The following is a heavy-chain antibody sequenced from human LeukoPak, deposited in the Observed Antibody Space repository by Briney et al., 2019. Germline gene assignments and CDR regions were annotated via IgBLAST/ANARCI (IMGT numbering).Heavy chain of an antibody. V-gene: IGHV3-30*02. CDR2: IRYEGDIA. CDR1: GFLFGSYS. Sequence: GGSLRLSCATSGFLFGSYSMHWVRQAPGKGLEWVAFIRYEGDIAHYADSVEGRFIISRDNSMNTLYLQMNSLRVEDTSVYYCVKLRRGEWRGRIDSWGQGTLVTVSS. D-gene: IGHD3-16*01. J-gene: IGHJ4*02. CDR3: VKLRRGEWRGRIDS.